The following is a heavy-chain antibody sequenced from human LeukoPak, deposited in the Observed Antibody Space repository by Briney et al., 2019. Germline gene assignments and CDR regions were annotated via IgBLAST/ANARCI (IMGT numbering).Heavy chain of an antibody. CDR2: IYYSGST. CDR3: ARDRPYGGIAEEAFDI. Sequence: SETLSLTCTVSGGSISSSSYYGSWIRQPPGKGLGWIGYIYYSGSTNYNPSLKSRVTISVDTSKNQFSLKLSSVTAADTAVYYCARDRPYGGIAEEAFDIWGQGTMVTVSS. J-gene: IGHJ3*02. CDR1: GGSISSSSYY. D-gene: IGHD4-23*01. V-gene: IGHV4-61*01.